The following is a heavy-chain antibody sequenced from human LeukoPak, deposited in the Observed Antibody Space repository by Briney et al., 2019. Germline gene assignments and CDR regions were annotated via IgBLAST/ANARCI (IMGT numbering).Heavy chain of an antibody. V-gene: IGHV4-34*01. D-gene: IGHD3-22*01. CDR1: GGSFSGYY. J-gene: IGHJ3*02. CDR2: INHSGST. CDR3: ARAYLASSGYQDAFDI. Sequence: SETLSLTCAVYGGSFSGYYWSWIRQPPGKGLEWIGEINHSGSTNYNPSLKSRVTISVDTSKNQFSLKLSSVTAADTAVYYCARAYLASSGYQDAFDIWGQGTMVTVSS.